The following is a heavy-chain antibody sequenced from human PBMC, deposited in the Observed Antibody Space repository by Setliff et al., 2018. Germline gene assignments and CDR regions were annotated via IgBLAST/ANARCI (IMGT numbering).Heavy chain of an antibody. CDR3: ARDPHFDS. Sequence: GGSLRLSCAASGFVFSDCAMHWVRQAPGKGLEWVAFLNYDGSGKYYVDSVKGRFSISRDNAKNSLYLQMNSLRAEDTAVYYCARDPHFDSWGQGTLVTVSS. J-gene: IGHJ4*02. CDR2: LNYDGSGK. CDR1: GFVFSDCA. V-gene: IGHV3-30*02.